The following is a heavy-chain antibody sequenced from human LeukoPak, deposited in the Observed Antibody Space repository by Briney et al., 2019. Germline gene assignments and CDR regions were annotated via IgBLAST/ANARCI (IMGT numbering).Heavy chain of an antibody. J-gene: IGHJ5*02. CDR1: GFTFSSYG. D-gene: IGHD6-19*01. Sequence: GGSLRLSCAASGFTFSSYGMHWVRQAPGKGLEWVTFMQYDGSDIFYADSVKGRFTISRDNSKNTVYLQMNSLRTEDTAVYYCARRVAVAGTYWFDPWGQGTLVTVSS. CDR2: MQYDGSDI. CDR3: ARRVAVAGTYWFDP. V-gene: IGHV3-30*02.